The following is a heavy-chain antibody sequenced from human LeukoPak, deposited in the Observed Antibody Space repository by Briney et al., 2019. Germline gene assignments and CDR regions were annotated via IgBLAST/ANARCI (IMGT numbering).Heavy chain of an antibody. J-gene: IGHJ6*03. CDR3: AREYSITGYYYYMDV. Sequence: GGSLRLSCAASGFTFSSYWMSWVRQAPGKGLEWVANIKQDGSEKYYVDSVKGRFTISRDNAKNSLYLQMNSLRAEDTAVYYCAREYSITGYYYYMDVWGKGTTVTVSS. V-gene: IGHV3-7*01. D-gene: IGHD1-14*01. CDR2: IKQDGSEK. CDR1: GFTFSSYW.